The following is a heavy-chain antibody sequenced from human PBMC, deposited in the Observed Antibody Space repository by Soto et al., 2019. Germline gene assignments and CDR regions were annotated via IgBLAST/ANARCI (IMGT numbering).Heavy chain of an antibody. CDR3: ARLSGSYLDY. CDR2: IWYDGSKK. V-gene: IGHV3-33*01. D-gene: IGHD1-26*01. J-gene: IGHJ4*02. CDR1: GFIFSING. Sequence: GGSLILSSAASGFIFSINGMHWVRQAPGKGLEWVALIWYDGSKKYYTDSVKGRFTISRDNSKNTLYLQMNSLRAEDTAVYYCARLSGSYLDYWGQGT.